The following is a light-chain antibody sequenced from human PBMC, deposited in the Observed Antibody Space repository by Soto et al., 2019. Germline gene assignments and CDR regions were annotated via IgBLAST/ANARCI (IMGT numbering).Light chain of an antibody. CDR2: GAS. CDR1: QDIGDH. J-gene: IGKJ2*01. V-gene: IGKV1-33*01. Sequence: DIQMTQSPSTLSASVGDIVIITCQASQDIGDHLNWYQHKPGKVPKLLIYGASNLDTGVPLRLSGSGSGADFDLTINTLQPEDIATYYCQKYDHFPYACGQGTKVDIK. CDR3: QKYDHFPYA.